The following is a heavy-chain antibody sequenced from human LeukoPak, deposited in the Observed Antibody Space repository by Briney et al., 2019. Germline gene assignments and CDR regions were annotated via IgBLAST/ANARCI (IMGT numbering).Heavy chain of an antibody. D-gene: IGHD2-2*01. V-gene: IGHV3-74*01. J-gene: IGHJ5*02. CDR1: GLTFSNYW. Sequence: GGSLRLSCAASGLTFSNYWMHWVRHAPGKGPVWVARINPDGSSTNYADSVKGRFTISRDNAKNTLYLQMNSLRVEDMAVYYFARDRGLVPAADLDWFDPWGKGTLVTVSS. CDR2: INPDGSST. CDR3: ARDRGLVPAADLDWFDP.